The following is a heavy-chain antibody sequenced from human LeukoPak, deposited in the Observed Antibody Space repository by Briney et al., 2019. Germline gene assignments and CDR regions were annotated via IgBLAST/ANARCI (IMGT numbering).Heavy chain of an antibody. J-gene: IGHJ4*02. CDR2: ISKSITRT. CDR1: GFTFSSYS. D-gene: IGHD6-19*01. Sequence: GGSLRLSCVASGFTFSSYSMNWVRQAPGKGLEWVAYISKSITRTHYADSVEGRFIISRDNAKNSLYLQMNSLRAEDTAVYYCEYSSGWRRIDYWGQGTLVTVSS. CDR3: EYSSGWRRIDY. V-gene: IGHV3-48*01.